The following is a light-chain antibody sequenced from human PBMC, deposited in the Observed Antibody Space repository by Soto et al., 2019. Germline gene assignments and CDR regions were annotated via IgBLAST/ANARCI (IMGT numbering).Light chain of an antibody. CDR1: SGDIGGYNY. CDR3: SSYAGSYTVL. J-gene: IGLJ2*01. Sequence: QSALTQPASVSGSPGQSITISCTGTSGDIGGYNYVSWYQQHPGKAPKLLISEVTNRPSGVSNRFSGSKSGNTASLTISGLQAEDEADYYCSSYAGSYTVLFGGGTKLTVL. CDR2: EVT. V-gene: IGLV2-14*01.